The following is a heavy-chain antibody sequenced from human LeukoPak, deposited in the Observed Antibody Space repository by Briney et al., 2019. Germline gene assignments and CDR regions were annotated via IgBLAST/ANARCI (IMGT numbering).Heavy chain of an antibody. CDR1: GFTFSSYS. V-gene: IGHV3-48*04. CDR2: ISSSSSTI. Sequence: GGSLRLSCAASGFTFSSYSMNWVRQAPGKGLEWVSYISSSSSTIYYADSVKGRFTISRDNAKNSLYLQMNSLRAEDTAVYYCARGKIGVIITAGFDYWGQGTLVTVSS. CDR3: ARGKIGVIITAGFDY. J-gene: IGHJ4*02. D-gene: IGHD3-10*01.